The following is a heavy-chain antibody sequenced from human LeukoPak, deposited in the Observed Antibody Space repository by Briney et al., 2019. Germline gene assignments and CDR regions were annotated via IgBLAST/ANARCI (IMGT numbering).Heavy chain of an antibody. CDR1: GFIVSSNY. CDR2: ISGSGGST. Sequence: PGGSLRLSCAASGFIVSSNYMSWVRQAPGKGLEWVSGISGSGGSTYYADSVKGRFTISRDNSKNTLYLQMNSLRAEDTAVYYCAKVRYDSSGYQSPYFDYWGQGTLVTVSS. CDR3: AKVRYDSSGYQSPYFDY. V-gene: IGHV3-23*01. J-gene: IGHJ4*02. D-gene: IGHD3-22*01.